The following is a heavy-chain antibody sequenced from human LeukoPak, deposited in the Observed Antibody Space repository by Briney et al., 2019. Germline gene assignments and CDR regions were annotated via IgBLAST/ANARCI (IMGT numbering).Heavy chain of an antibody. J-gene: IGHJ6*02. CDR1: GFTFSAYD. V-gene: IGHV3-48*02. CDR2: ISSTTSTI. CDR3: ARGGRYDVLTGIPPGRYGLDV. D-gene: IGHD3-9*01. Sequence: GGSLRLSCAPSGFTFSAYDMSWVRQAPGKGLEWISYISSTTSTIYYADSVKGRFTISRDNARNSLYLQMNSLRDGDTAVCYCARGGRYDVLTGIPPGRYGLDVWGQGTTVTVSS.